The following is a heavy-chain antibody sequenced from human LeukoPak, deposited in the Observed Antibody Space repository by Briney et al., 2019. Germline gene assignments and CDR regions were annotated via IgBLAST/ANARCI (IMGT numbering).Heavy chain of an antibody. CDR2: IIPIFGTA. Sequence: SVKVSCKASGGTFSSYAISWVRQAPGQGLEWMGGIIPIFGTANYAQKFQGRVTITADESTSTAYMELSSLRSEDTAVYYCARDHYYDSSGYYYRGRWFDPWGQGTLVTVSS. J-gene: IGHJ5*02. CDR1: GGTFSSYA. D-gene: IGHD3-22*01. V-gene: IGHV1-69*13. CDR3: ARDHYYDSSGYYYRGRWFDP.